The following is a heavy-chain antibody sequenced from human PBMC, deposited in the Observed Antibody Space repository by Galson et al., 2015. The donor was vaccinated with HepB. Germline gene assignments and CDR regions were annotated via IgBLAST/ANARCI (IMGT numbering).Heavy chain of an antibody. J-gene: IGHJ3*02. V-gene: IGHV4-59*01. Sequence: ETLSLTCTVSGGSISSYYWSWIRQPPGKGLEWIGYIYYSGSTNYNPSLKSRVTISVDTSKNQFSLKLSSVTAADTAVYYCARSLDELSLGAFDIWGQGTMVTVSS. CDR2: IYYSGST. CDR3: ARSLDELSLGAFDI. CDR1: GGSISSYY. D-gene: IGHD3-16*01.